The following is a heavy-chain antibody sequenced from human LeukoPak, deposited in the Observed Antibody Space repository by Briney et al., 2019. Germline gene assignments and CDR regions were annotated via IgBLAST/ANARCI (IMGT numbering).Heavy chain of an antibody. D-gene: IGHD6-13*01. Sequence: GGSLRLSCAASGFTFSSYSMNWVRQAPGKGLEWVSSISSSSSYIYYADSAKGRFTISRDNAKNSLYLQMNSLRAEDTAVYYCARDRFGSYSSSWTDYWGQGTLVTVSS. V-gene: IGHV3-21*01. J-gene: IGHJ4*02. CDR2: ISSSSSYI. CDR3: ARDRFGSYSSSWTDY. CDR1: GFTFSSYS.